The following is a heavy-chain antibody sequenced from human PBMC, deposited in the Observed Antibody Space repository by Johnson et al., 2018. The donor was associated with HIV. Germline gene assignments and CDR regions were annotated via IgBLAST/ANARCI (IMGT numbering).Heavy chain of an antibody. V-gene: IGHV3-30*02. CDR3: TRHPPNNDSTLLADAFDI. CDR1: GFIFSNYG. D-gene: IGHD2-2*01. Sequence: VQLVESGGGVVQPGESLRLSCVASGFIFSNYGVHWVRQAPGKGLEWVAFIQNDGTKKHYADFVKGRFTVSRDNSRNTVFLQMNRLKTEDTAVYYCTRHPPNNDSTLLADAFDIWGQGTMVTVSS. CDR2: IQNDGTKK. J-gene: IGHJ3*02.